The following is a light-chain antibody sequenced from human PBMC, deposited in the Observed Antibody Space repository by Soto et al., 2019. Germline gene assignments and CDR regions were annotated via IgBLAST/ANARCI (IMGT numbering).Light chain of an antibody. J-gene: IGKJ1*01. CDR3: LQYHTWPRT. V-gene: IGKV3-15*01. CDR2: GVS. CDR1: QSVSGH. Sequence: EIEMTQSPATLSVSPGERVTLSCWASQSVSGHLAWYQQKPGRAPGLLMYGVSTRAAGIPARFSGGGSGTEFTLTISSLQSEDFAVYYCLQYHTWPRTFGQGTRVEIK.